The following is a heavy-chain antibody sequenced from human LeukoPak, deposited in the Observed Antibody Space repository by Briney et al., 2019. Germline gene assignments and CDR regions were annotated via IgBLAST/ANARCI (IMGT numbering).Heavy chain of an antibody. CDR1: GGSVSSGSYY. Sequence: SETLSLTCTVSGGSVSSGSYYWSWIRQPPGKGLEWIGYIYYSGSTNYNPSLKSRVTISVDTSKNQFSLKLSSVTAADTAVYYCARSTPDNWFDPWGQGTLVTVSS. CDR2: IYYSGST. V-gene: IGHV4-61*01. D-gene: IGHD2-2*01. J-gene: IGHJ5*02. CDR3: ARSTPDNWFDP.